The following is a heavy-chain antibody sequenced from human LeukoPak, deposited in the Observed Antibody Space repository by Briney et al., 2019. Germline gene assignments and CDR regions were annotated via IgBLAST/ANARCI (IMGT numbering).Heavy chain of an antibody. J-gene: IGHJ4*02. CDR2: IHSGGST. V-gene: IGHV3-66*01. CDR3: AIHDYLAV. D-gene: IGHD4-11*01. CDR1: GFMFGIST. Sequence: GGSLRLSCAAAGFMFGISTISWVRQAPGKGPEWVSLIHSGGSTYYADSVKGRFTISRDNSKNTVYLQMNSLRAEDTAVYYCAIHDYLAVWGQGTLVTVSS.